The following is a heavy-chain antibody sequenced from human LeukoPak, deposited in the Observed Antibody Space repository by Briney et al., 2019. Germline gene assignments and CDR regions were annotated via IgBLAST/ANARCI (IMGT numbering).Heavy chain of an antibody. J-gene: IGHJ5*02. CDR3: ARGSSGWYGGNWFDP. V-gene: IGHV3-7*01. D-gene: IGHD6-19*01. CDR1: GFTFSSYW. Sequence: GGSLRLSCAASGFTFSSYWMSWVRQAPGKGLEWVANIKQDGSEKYYVDSVKGRFTISRDNAKNSLYLQMNSLRAEDTAVYYCARGSSGWYGGNWFDPWGQGTLVTVSS. CDR2: IKQDGSEK.